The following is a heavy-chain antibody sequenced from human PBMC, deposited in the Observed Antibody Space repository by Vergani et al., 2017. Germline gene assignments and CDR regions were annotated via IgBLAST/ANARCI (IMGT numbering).Heavy chain of an antibody. Sequence: EVQLVESRGGLVQPGGSLRLSCAASGFTFSSSWMHWVRQAPGKGLVWVSRIHSDGSSTSYADSVKGRFTISRDNAKNTLYLQMNSLRAEDTAVYYCERERWGSGWFHAFDIWGQGTMVTVSS. D-gene: IGHD6-19*01. CDR2: IHSDGSST. J-gene: IGHJ3*02. V-gene: IGHV3-74*01. CDR3: ERERWGSGWFHAFDI. CDR1: GFTFSSSW.